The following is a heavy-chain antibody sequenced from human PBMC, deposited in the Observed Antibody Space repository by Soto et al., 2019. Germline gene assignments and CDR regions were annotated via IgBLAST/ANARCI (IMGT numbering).Heavy chain of an antibody. V-gene: IGHV3-21*01. CDR1: GFTFSTYS. CDR3: ARVRSYSYGQGYGMDV. CDR2: ISSSSGYI. D-gene: IGHD5-18*01. Sequence: EVQLVESGGGLVKPGGSLRLSCAASGFTFSTYSMNWVRQAPGKGLECVSSISSSSGYIYYADSVKGRFTISGDDAKNSLSLQMNSLRAEDTAVYYCARVRSYSYGQGYGMDVWGQGTTVTVSS. J-gene: IGHJ6*02.